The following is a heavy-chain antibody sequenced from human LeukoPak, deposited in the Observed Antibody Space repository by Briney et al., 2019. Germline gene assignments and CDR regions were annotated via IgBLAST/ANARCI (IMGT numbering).Heavy chain of an antibody. J-gene: IGHJ5*02. CDR3: ARARGYSYGPFDP. CDR2: ISSSSSYI. CDR1: GFTFSDYY. V-gene: IGHV3-21*01. D-gene: IGHD5-18*01. Sequence: GGSLRLSCAASGFTFSDYYMSWIRQAPGKGLEWVSSISSSSSYIYYADSVKGRFTISRDNAKNSLYLQMNSLRAEDTAVYYCARARGYSYGPFDPWGQGTLVTVSS.